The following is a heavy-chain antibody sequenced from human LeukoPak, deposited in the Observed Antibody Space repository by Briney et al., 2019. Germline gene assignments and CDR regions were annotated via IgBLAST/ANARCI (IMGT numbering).Heavy chain of an antibody. CDR1: GYIFTGHY. D-gene: IGHD6-19*01. V-gene: IGHV1-2*06. CDR3: ARDKKPYSSGWSSYYYMDV. Sequence: ASVKVSCKASGYIFTGHYMNWVRQVPGQGLEWMGRINPKTGGTNYAQNFQGRVTMTRDTSISTAYMELSRLRSDDTAVYYCARDKKPYSSGWSSYYYMDVWGKGTTVTVSS. CDR2: INPKTGGT. J-gene: IGHJ6*03.